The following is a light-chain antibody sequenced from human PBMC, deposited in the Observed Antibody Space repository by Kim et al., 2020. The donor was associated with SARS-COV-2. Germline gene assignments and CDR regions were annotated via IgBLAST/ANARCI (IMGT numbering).Light chain of an antibody. CDR1: SSDVGSYNL. Sequence: QSALTQPASVSGSPGQSITISCTGTSSDVGSYNLVSWYQQHPGKAPKLMIYEGSKRPSGVSNRFSGSKSGNTASLTISGLQAEDEADYYCCSYAGSSTVVVGGGTQLTVL. J-gene: IGLJ2*01. CDR3: CSYAGSSTVV. CDR2: EGS. V-gene: IGLV2-23*01.